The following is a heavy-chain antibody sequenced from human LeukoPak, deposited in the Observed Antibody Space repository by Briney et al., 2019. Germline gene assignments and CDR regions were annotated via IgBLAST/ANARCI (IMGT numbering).Heavy chain of an antibody. V-gene: IGHV4-61*02. J-gene: IGHJ6*02. CDR3: ARSLSRYDFWSGYRTGMDV. D-gene: IGHD3-3*01. Sequence: SQTLSLTCTVSGGSISSGSYYWSWIRQPAGKGLEWIGRIHTSGSTNYNPSLKSRVTISVDTSKNQFSLKLSSVTAADTAVYYCARSLSRYDFWSGYRTGMDVWGQGTSVTVSS. CDR1: GGSISSGSYY. CDR2: IHTSGST.